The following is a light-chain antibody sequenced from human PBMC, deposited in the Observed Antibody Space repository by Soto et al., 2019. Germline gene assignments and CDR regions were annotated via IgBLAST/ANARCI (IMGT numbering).Light chain of an antibody. J-gene: IGLJ2*01. V-gene: IGLV2-11*01. CDR2: DVS. CDR1: SSDVGGYNY. CDR3: SSYTASNTVV. Sequence: QSALTQPRSASGSPGQSIAISCTGTSSDVGGYNYVSWYQQHPAKAPKLIIFDVSKRPSGVPNRFSGSKSGNTASLSISGLQTEDEADYYCSSYTASNTVVFGGGTKLTVL.